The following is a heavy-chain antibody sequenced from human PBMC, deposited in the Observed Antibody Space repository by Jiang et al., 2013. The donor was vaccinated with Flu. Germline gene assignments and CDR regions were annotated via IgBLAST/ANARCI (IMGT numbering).Heavy chain of an antibody. CDR1: GGSISSSSYY. V-gene: IGHV4-39*07. J-gene: IGHJ4*02. Sequence: GSGLVKPSETLSLTCTVSGGSISSSSYYWGWIRQPPGKGLEWIGSIYYSGSTYYNPSLKSRVTISVDTSKNQFSLKLSSVTAADTAVYYCARGGRTVVTPDFDYWGQGTLVTVSS. CDR3: ARGGRTVVTPDFDY. D-gene: IGHD4-23*01. CDR2: IYYSGST.